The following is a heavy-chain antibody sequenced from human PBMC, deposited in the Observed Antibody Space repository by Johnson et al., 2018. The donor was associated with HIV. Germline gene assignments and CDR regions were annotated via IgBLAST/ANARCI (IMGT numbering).Heavy chain of an antibody. CDR3: AKHLGSDAFDY. J-gene: IGHJ3*01. V-gene: IGHV3-7*03. Sequence: VRLVESGGGLVQPGGSLRLSCAASGFSISTYWMSWVRQAPGKGLEWLANINQDGSEMYYVDSVKGRFTISRDNAKNSLFLQMNTLRADDTAVYYCAKHLGSDAFDYWGQATLVTVSS. CDR1: GFSISTYW. D-gene: IGHD1-26*01. CDR2: INQDGSEM.